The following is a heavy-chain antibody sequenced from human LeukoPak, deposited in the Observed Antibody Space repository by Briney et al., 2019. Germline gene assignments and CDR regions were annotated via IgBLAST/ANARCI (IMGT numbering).Heavy chain of an antibody. CDR3: ARVGRPVSSRQPTDAFDI. D-gene: IGHD6-13*01. Sequence: PGGSLRLSCAASGFTFSSYAMSWVRQAPGKGLEWVSAISGSGGSTYYADSVKGRFTISRDNSKNTLYLQMNSLRAEDTAVYYCARVGRPVSSRQPTDAFDIWGQGTMVTVSS. J-gene: IGHJ3*02. V-gene: IGHV3-23*01. CDR2: ISGSGGST. CDR1: GFTFSSYA.